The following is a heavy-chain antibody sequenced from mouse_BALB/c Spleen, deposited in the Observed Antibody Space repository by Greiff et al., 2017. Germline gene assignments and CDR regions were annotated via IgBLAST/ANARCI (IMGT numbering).Heavy chain of an antibody. V-gene: IGHV5-6-3*01. D-gene: IGHD2-10*01. Sequence: EVQLVESGGGLVQPGGSLKLSCAASGFTFSSYGMSWVRQTPDKRLELVATINSNGGSTYYPDSVKGRFTISRDNAKNTLYLQMSSLKSEDTAMYYCARAYYGNSYFDYWGQGTTLTVSS. CDR3: ARAYYGNSYFDY. CDR2: INSNGGST. J-gene: IGHJ2*01. CDR1: GFTFSSYG.